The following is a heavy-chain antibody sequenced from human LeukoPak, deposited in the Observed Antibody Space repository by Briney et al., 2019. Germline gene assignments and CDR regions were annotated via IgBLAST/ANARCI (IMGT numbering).Heavy chain of an antibody. V-gene: IGHV4-4*01. Sequence: TEPLSLTCAVSGASITTRSWWSWVRQPPGKGLEWIGEISHSGTTNYNPSLKSRGTISLDKSNNHFSLELSSVTAADTAVYFCARFPFDYVWGTDFFDSWGQGTLVAVSS. CDR2: ISHSGTT. CDR1: GASITTRSW. D-gene: IGHD3-16*01. CDR3: ARFPFDYVWGTDFFDS. J-gene: IGHJ4*02.